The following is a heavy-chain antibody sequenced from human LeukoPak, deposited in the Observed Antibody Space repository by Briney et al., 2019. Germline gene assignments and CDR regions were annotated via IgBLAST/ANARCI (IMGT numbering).Heavy chain of an antibody. V-gene: IGHV3-30*02. CDR1: GFTFSTYG. CDR2: IRYDGSNK. J-gene: IGHJ4*02. CDR3: AREFPTLQDGTDY. Sequence: TGGSLRLSSAASGFTFSTYGMHWVRQAPGKGLEWVAFIRYDGSNKYYADSVKGRFTISRDNSKNTLYLQMNSLRAEDTAVYYCAREFPTLQDGTDYWGQGTLVTVSS. D-gene: IGHD1-1*01.